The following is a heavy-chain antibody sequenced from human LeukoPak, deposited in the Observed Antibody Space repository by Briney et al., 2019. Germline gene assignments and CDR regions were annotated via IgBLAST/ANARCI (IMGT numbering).Heavy chain of an antibody. CDR1: GLSFGDYT. J-gene: IGHJ4*02. Sequence: GGSLRLSCEASGLSFGDYTMHWVRQPPGKGLEWVSAISGSGGSTYYADSVKGRFTISRDNSKNTLYLQMNSLRAEDTAVYYCARVLYCGGDCYSLALDYWGQGTLVTVSS. CDR3: ARVLYCGGDCYSLALDY. D-gene: IGHD2-21*02. CDR2: ISGSGGST. V-gene: IGHV3-23*01.